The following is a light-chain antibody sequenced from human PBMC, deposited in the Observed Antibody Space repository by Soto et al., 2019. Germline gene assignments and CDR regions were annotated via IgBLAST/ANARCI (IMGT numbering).Light chain of an antibody. Sequence: QAVVTQPPSVSGAPGQRVTISCTGSRSNIGAGYDVHWYQQLPGTAPKLLIYGNSNRPSGVPDRFSGSKSGTSASLAITGLQAEDEADYYSQSYDSSLSGSVFGGGTKLTVL. J-gene: IGLJ3*02. V-gene: IGLV1-40*01. CDR2: GNS. CDR3: QSYDSSLSGSV. CDR1: RSNIGAGYD.